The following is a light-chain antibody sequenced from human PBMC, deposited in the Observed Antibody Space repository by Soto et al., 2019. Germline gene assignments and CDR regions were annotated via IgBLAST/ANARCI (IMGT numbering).Light chain of an antibody. CDR2: VAS. CDR1: QDIISD. Sequence: AIQMTQSPSSLSASVGDKVTITCRASQDIISDLGWYQQKPGKTPKLLIFVASSLQSGVPSRFSGSGSGTDFTLTISSLQPEDFATYYCLQDFNYPWTFGQGTKVEIE. V-gene: IGKV1-6*01. CDR3: LQDFNYPWT. J-gene: IGKJ1*01.